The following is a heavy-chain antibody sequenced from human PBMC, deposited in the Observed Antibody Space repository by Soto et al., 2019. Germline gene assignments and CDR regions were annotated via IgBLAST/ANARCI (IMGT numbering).Heavy chain of an antibody. J-gene: IGHJ3*02. Sequence: GGSLRLSCAASGFTFSDYYVSWIRQAPGKGLEWVSYISSSGSTIYYADSVKGRFTISRDNAKNSLYLQMNSLRAEDTAVYYCARDAGYCSSTSCYDAFDIWGQGTMVTVSS. V-gene: IGHV3-11*01. CDR3: ARDAGYCSSTSCYDAFDI. D-gene: IGHD2-2*01. CDR2: ISSSGSTI. CDR1: GFTFSDYY.